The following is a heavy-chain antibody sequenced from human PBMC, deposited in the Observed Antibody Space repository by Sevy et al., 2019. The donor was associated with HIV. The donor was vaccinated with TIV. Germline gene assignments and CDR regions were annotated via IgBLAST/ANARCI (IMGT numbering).Heavy chain of an antibody. CDR2: ISSTSSNI. Sequence: GGSLRLSCTASGFTFSSYSMNWVRQAPWKGLEWVSSISSTSSNIYYADSVKGRFTISRDNAKNSLYLQINSLRAEDTAVYYCARDPRTAAAGTSYSDYWGQGTLVTVSS. V-gene: IGHV3-21*01. D-gene: IGHD6-13*01. CDR3: ARDPRTAAAGTSYSDY. J-gene: IGHJ4*02. CDR1: GFTFSSYS.